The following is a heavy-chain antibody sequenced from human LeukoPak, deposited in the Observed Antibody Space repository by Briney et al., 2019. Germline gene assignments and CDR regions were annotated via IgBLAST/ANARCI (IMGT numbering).Heavy chain of an antibody. D-gene: IGHD6-13*01. Sequence: ASLKVSCKASGYTFTSYDMNWVRQATGQGLEWMGWMNPNSSNTYYTQRFTGRVNTTRNHSTSTAYMEPSTLRSDYTAVYYCARASSSSFDYWGQGTLVTVSS. J-gene: IGHJ4*02. CDR3: ARASSSSFDY. CDR1: GYTFTSYD. V-gene: IGHV1-8*01. CDR2: MNPNSSNT.